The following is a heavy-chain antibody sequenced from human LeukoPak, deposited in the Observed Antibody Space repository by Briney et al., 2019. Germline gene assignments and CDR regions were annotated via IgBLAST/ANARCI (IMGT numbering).Heavy chain of an antibody. CDR1: GFTFSSYW. V-gene: IGHV3-74*01. CDR2: INSDGSRT. Sequence: GGSLRLSCAASGFTFSSYWMHWVRQVPGKGLVWVSRINSDGSRTSYADSVKGRFTISRDNAKNTLYLQMNSLRVEDTAVYYCTRGDDGYFDYWGQGTLVTVSS. D-gene: IGHD4/OR15-4a*01. CDR3: TRGDDGYFDY. J-gene: IGHJ4*02.